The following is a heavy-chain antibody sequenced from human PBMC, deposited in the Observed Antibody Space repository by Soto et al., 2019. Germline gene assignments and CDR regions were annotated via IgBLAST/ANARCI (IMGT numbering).Heavy chain of an antibody. CDR1: GGTFSSYT. J-gene: IGHJ3*02. CDR3: ANSYYDILTGDTDAFDI. V-gene: IGHV1-69*02. CDR2: IIPILGIA. D-gene: IGHD3-9*01. Sequence: QVQLVQSGAEVKKPGSSVKVSCKASGGTFSSYTISWVRQAPGQGLEWMGRIIPILGIANYAQKFQGRVTITAXXAXSXGYMELSSLRSEDTAVYYCANSYYDILTGDTDAFDIWGQGTMVTVSS.